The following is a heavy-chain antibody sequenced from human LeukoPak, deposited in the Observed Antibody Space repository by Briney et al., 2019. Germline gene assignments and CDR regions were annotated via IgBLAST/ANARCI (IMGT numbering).Heavy chain of an antibody. J-gene: IGHJ4*02. D-gene: IGHD1-26*01. CDR1: GFTFSRYW. CDR2: IYIDGSST. V-gene: IGHV3-74*01. CDR3: ARESSVGAHKAFDY. Sequence: GGSLRLSCAASGFTFSRYWMHWVRQGPRQGLLWVSRIYIDGSSTTYAASVKGRFTISRDNAKNTLYLQMNSLRAEDTAVYYCARESSVGAHKAFDYWGQGTLVTVSS.